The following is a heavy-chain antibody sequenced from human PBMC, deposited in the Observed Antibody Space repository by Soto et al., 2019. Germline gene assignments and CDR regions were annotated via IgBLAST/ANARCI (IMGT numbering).Heavy chain of an antibody. CDR1: GGSISSTSYY. Sequence: PSETLSLTCTVSGGSISSTSYYWGWVRQPPGKGLEWIGAIYTSGSTYYNPSLKSRITISVDTSKNQFSLKLSSVTATDTAVYYCARHVHGYCSSPSCHTDYWGQGTLVNVSS. CDR3: ARHVHGYCSSPSCHTDY. CDR2: IYTSGST. D-gene: IGHD2-2*02. J-gene: IGHJ4*02. V-gene: IGHV4-39*01.